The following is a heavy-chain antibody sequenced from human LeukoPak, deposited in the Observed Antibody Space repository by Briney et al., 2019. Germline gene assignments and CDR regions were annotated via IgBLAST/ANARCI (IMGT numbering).Heavy chain of an antibody. CDR3: TRVGYIDEGIDY. J-gene: IGHJ4*02. Sequence: PGGSLRLSCVASGFPLSSYWMTRVRQAPGKGLEWVANIKQDGSKKSYVDSVKGRFTISRDNAKNSLYLQMNSLRAEDTAIYYCTRVGYIDEGIDYWGQGTLVTVSS. CDR2: IKQDGSKK. CDR1: GFPLSSYW. D-gene: IGHD5-24*01. V-gene: IGHV3-7*04.